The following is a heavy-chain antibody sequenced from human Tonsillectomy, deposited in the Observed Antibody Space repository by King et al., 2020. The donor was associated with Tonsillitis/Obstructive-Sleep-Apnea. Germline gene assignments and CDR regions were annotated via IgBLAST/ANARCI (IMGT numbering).Heavy chain of an antibody. CDR2: IDPSDSYT. D-gene: IGHD1-1*01. Sequence: VQLVESGAEEKKPGESLRISCKGSGYSFTSYWISWVRQMPGKGLEWMGRIDPSDSYTNYSPSFQGHVTISADKSISTAYLQWSSLKASDTAMYYCARLDESYITKGDYYYMDVWGKGTTVTVSS. CDR1: GYSFTSYW. J-gene: IGHJ6*03. CDR3: ARLDESYITKGDYYYMDV. V-gene: IGHV5-10-1*01.